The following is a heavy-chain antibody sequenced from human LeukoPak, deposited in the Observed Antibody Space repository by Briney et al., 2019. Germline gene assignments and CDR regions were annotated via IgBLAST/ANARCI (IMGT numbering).Heavy chain of an antibody. V-gene: IGHV3-30-3*01. Sequence: GGSLRLSCTASGFTFSSYAMHWVRQAPGKGLEWVAVISYDGSNKYYADSVKGRFTISRDNSKNTLYLQMNSLRAEDTAVYYCARANPGIAAAGGLGYWGQGTLVTVSS. CDR2: ISYDGSNK. J-gene: IGHJ4*02. D-gene: IGHD6-13*01. CDR3: ARANPGIAAAGGLGY. CDR1: GFTFSSYA.